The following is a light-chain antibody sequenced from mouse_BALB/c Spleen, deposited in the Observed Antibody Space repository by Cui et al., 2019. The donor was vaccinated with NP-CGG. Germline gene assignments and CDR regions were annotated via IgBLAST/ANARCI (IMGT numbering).Light chain of an antibody. CDR1: TGAVTTSNY. V-gene: IGLV1*01. CDR2: GTN. CDR3: ALWYSNHWV. Sequence: QAVVTQESALTTSPGETFTPPCPSSTGAVTTSNYANGVKEKPDHLFTGLIGGTNNRVPGVPARFSGSLIGDKAALTITGAQTEDEAIYFCALWYSNHWVFGGGTKLTVL. J-gene: IGLJ1*01.